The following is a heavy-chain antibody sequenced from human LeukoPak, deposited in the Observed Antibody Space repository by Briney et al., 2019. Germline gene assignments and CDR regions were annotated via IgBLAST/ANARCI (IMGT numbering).Heavy chain of an antibody. CDR2: IYHSGST. Sequence: SETLSLTCAVSGGSISSGGYSWSWIRQPPGKGLEWIGYIYHSGSTYYNPSLKSRVTISVDRSKNQFSLKLSSVTAADTAVYYCARAFFWSGYFRSGAWFDPWGQGTLVTVSS. CDR1: GGSISSGGYS. CDR3: ARAFFWSGYFRSGAWFDP. V-gene: IGHV4-30-2*01. J-gene: IGHJ5*02. D-gene: IGHD3-3*01.